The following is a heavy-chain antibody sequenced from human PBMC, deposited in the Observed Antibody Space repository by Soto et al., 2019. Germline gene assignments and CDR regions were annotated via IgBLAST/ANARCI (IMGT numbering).Heavy chain of an antibody. CDR1: GRSFSGYY. V-gene: IGHV4-34*01. D-gene: IGHD2-21*01. CDR2: INHSGST. Sequence: PSETLSRTCAVYGRSFSGYYWSWIRQPPGKGLEWIGEINHSGSTNYNPSLKSRVTISVDTSKNQFSLKLSSVTAADTAVYYCARGIVVSALYYFDYWGQGTLVTVS. CDR3: ARGIVVSALYYFDY. J-gene: IGHJ4*02.